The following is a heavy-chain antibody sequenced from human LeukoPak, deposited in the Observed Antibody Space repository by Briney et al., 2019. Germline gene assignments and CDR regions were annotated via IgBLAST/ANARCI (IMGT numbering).Heavy chain of an antibody. CDR1: GDSISTSNSY. CDR3: ARRYSSGYYRVGKDRPKNWFDP. CDR2: INHSGST. V-gene: IGHV4-39*07. D-gene: IGHD3-22*01. Sequence: PSETLSLTCTVSGDSISTSNSYSGWIRQPPGKGLEWIGEINHSGSTNYNPSLKSRVTISVDTSKNQFSLKLSSETAADTAVYYCARRYSSGYYRVGKDRPKNWFDPWGQGTLVTVSS. J-gene: IGHJ5*02.